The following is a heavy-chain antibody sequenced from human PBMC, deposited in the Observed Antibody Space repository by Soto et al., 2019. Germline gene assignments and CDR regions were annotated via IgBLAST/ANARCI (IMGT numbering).Heavy chain of an antibody. Sequence: AAVKVSCKASGYTFTGYYMHWVRQAPGQGLEWMGWINPNSGGTNYAQKFQGRVTMTRDTSISTAYMELSRLRSDDTAVYYCARAGDCTNGVCYLTAPMDVWGQGTPVTVYS. CDR3: ARAGDCTNGVCYLTAPMDV. J-gene: IGHJ6*02. D-gene: IGHD2-8*01. CDR1: GYTFTGYY. CDR2: INPNSGGT. V-gene: IGHV1-2*02.